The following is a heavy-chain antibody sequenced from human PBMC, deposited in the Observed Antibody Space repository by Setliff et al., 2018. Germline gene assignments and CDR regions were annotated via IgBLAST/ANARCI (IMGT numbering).Heavy chain of an antibody. CDR2: IKEDGSEK. CDR1: GFTFTNYW. CDR3: ARDLLGLYVYYFDY. J-gene: IGHJ4*02. Sequence: GVLRLSCAASGFTFTNYWMSWVRQAPGKGLEWVANIKEDGSEKYHVDSVRGRFTISRDDAKNSLYLQMNSLRAEDTAVYYCARDLLGLYVYYFDYWGQGTLVTVSS. V-gene: IGHV3-7*03. D-gene: IGHD2-21*02.